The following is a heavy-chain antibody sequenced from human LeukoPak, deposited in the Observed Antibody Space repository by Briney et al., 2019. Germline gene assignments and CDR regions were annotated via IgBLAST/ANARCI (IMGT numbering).Heavy chain of an antibody. CDR1: GFTFSSYW. CDR2: MKQDGSEK. Sequence: PGGSLRLSCAASGFTFSSYWMTWVRQAPGKGLEWVANMKQDGSEKYYVDSVKGRFTISRDNAQNSLYLQMNSLRAEDTAVYYCARDDYQLGSYYYGMDVWGQGTTVTVSS. D-gene: IGHD1-1*01. J-gene: IGHJ6*02. V-gene: IGHV3-7*01. CDR3: ARDDYQLGSYYYGMDV.